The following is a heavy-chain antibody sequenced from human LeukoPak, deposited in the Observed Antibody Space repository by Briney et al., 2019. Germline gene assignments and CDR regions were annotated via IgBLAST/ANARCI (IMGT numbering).Heavy chain of an antibody. V-gene: IGHV5-51*01. CDR3: ARPGYSSGGPPRWVY. CDR2: IYPGDSDT. CDR1: GYSFTSYW. Sequence: GESPKISCKGSGYSFTSYWIGWVRQMPGKGLEWMGIIYPGDSDTRYSPSFQGQVTISADKSISTAYLQWSSLKASDTAMYYCARPGYSSGGPPRWVYWGQGTLVTVSS. D-gene: IGHD6-19*01. J-gene: IGHJ4*02.